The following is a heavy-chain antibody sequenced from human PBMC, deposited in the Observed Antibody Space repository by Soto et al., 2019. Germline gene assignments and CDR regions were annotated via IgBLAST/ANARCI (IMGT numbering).Heavy chain of an antibody. CDR2: IYYSGST. Sequence: SETLSLTCTVSGGSISSYYWSWIRQPPGKGLEWIGYIYYSGSTNYNPSLKSRVTISVDTSKNQFSLKLSSVTAADTAGYYCARHLSLTMFDNWGQGTQVTVSS. D-gene: IGHD3-10*01. J-gene: IGHJ4*02. CDR3: ARHLSLTMFDN. CDR1: GGSISSYY. V-gene: IGHV4-59*08.